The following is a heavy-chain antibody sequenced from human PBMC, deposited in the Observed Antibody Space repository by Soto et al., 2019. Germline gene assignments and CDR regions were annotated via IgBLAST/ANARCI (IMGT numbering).Heavy chain of an antibody. CDR2: INHSGST. CDR3: GSIPGLTSS. D-gene: IGHD1-20*01. CDR1: GGSFSGYY. V-gene: IGHV4-34*01. Sequence: PSETLSLTCAVYGGSFSGYYWGWVPQPPGKGLEWIGEINHSGSTNYNPSLKSRVTISVDTSKNQFSLKLSSVTAADTAVYYCGSIPGLTSSWGQGTLVTVSS. J-gene: IGHJ5*02.